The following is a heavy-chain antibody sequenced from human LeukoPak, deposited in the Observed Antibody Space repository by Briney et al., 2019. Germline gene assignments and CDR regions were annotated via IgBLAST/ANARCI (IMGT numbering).Heavy chain of an antibody. D-gene: IGHD7-27*01. J-gene: IGHJ4*02. V-gene: IGHV4-39*01. CDR2: IYYSGST. CDR3: AINWGTYYFDY. Sequence: SETLSLTCTVSGGSISSSSYYWGWIRQPPGKGLEWIGSIYYSGSTYYNPSLKSRVTISVDTSKNQFSLKLSSVTAADTAVYYCAINWGTYYFDYWGQGTLVTVSS. CDR1: GGSISSSSYY.